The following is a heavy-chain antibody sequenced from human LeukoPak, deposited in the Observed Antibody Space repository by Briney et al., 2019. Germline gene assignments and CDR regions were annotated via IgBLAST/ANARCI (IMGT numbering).Heavy chain of an antibody. CDR2: IDHSGST. Sequence: PSETLSLTCTVSGGSTSSFYWSWIRQPPGKGLQWIGQIDHSGSTHSIPSLKSRVTISLDTSQSQVSLKVNSVTAADTAVYFCARGGNGWYLDLWGRGTLVTVSS. V-gene: IGHV4-34*01. CDR1: GGSTSSFY. CDR3: ARGGNGWYLDL. D-gene: IGHD1-14*01. J-gene: IGHJ2*01.